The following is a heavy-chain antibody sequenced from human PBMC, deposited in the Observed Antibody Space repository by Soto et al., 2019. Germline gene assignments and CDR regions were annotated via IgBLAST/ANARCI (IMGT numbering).Heavy chain of an antibody. Sequence: APVKASSKEPRYTFTSYYLHWVRPAHRQALGWIGITNPSGGSTSYAQTFQGRVTMTRDPYTSTVYLELSSLRSDETVVYYCARLRGDSVEKIWLQGTMVTVSS. J-gene: IGHJ3*02. CDR3: ARLRGDSVEKI. CDR2: TNPSGGST. V-gene: IGHV1-46*03. CDR1: RYTFTSYY. D-gene: IGHD4-17*01.